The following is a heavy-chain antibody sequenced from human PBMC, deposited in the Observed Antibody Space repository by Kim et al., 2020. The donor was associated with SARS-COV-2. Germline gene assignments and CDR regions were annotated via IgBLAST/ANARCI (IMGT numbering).Heavy chain of an antibody. Sequence: GGSLRLSCAASRFTFSSYSMNWVRQAPGKGLEWVSSISSSSDYIYYADSVKGRFTISRDNAKNSLYLQMNSLRAEDTALYYCARDNGPIDLDSWGQGTLVTVSS. CDR1: RFTFSSYS. V-gene: IGHV3-21*06. CDR2: ISSSSDYI. CDR3: ARDNGPIDLDS. J-gene: IGHJ4*02.